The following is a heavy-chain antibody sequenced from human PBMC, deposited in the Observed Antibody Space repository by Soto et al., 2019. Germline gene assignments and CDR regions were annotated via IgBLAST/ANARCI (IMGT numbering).Heavy chain of an antibody. V-gene: IGHV4-30-4*01. J-gene: IGHJ4*01. Sequence: PSETLSLTCTVSGGSISSGDYYWSWIRQPPGKGLEWIGYIYYSGSTYYNLTLKSRVTIAVDTSKNQLSLKLSSVTAADTAVYYCATLTYYYDSSGYKWGHGTLVTVSS. CDR1: GGSISSGDYY. CDR2: IYYSGST. CDR3: ATLTYYYDSSGYK. D-gene: IGHD3-22*01.